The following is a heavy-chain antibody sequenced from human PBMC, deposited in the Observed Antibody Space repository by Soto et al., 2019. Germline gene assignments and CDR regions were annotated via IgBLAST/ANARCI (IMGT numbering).Heavy chain of an antibody. Sequence: PSETLSLTCTVSGGSISSYYWSWIRQPPGKGLEWIGYIYYSGSTNYNPSLKSRVTISVDTSKNQFSPKLSSVTAADTAVYYCARSKSRYDYVWGSPPDAFDIWGQGTMVTVSS. CDR3: ARSKSRYDYVWGSPPDAFDI. CDR1: GGSISSYY. CDR2: IYYSGST. J-gene: IGHJ3*02. D-gene: IGHD3-16*01. V-gene: IGHV4-59*01.